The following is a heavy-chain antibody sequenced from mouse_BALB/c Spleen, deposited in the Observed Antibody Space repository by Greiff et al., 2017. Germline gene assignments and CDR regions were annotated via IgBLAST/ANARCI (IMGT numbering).Heavy chain of an antibody. D-gene: IGHD1-1*01. CDR3: ASNYPSYAMDY. CDR2: IDPANGNT. J-gene: IGHJ4*01. Sequence: EVQLQQSGAELVKPGASVKLSCTASGFNIKDTYMHWVKQRPEQGLEWIGRIDPANGNTKYDPKFQGKATITADTSSNTAYLQLSSLTSEDTAVYYCASNYPSYAMDYWGQGTSVTVSS. V-gene: IGHV14-3*02. CDR1: GFNIKDTY.